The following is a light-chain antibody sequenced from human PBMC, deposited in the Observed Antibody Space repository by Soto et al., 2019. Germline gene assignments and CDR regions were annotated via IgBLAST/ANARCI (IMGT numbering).Light chain of an antibody. Sequence: AIQMTQSPSSLSASVGDRVTMTCRAIQGIKNDLGWYQQRPGKAPRLLIYGASTLYSGVPSRFSATGSGIDFTLTINSLQPEDFATYYCLQDFTYPRTFGPGT. CDR3: LQDFTYPRT. J-gene: IGKJ3*01. V-gene: IGKV1-6*01. CDR2: GAS. CDR1: QGIKND.